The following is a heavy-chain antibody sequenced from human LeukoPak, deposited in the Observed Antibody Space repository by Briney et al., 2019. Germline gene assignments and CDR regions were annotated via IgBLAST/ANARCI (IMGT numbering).Heavy chain of an antibody. CDR2: IYYSGRT. J-gene: IGHJ6*02. CDR1: GGSISTYY. Sequence: SETLSLTCTVSGGSISTYYWTWIRQPPGKGLEWLGYIYYSGRTNYNPSLKSRVTISVDTSKNQFSLELRSVTASDTAVYYCARLRGGSYAPDAYFYYGMDVWGQGTTVTVSS. CDR3: ARLRGGSYAPDAYFYYGMDV. D-gene: IGHD1-26*01. V-gene: IGHV4-59*08.